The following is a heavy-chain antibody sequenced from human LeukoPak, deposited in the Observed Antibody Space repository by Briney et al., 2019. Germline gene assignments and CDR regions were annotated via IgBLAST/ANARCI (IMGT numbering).Heavy chain of an antibody. CDR2: IYHSGST. D-gene: IGHD3-22*01. Sequence: SETLSLTCAVYGGSFSGYYWSWIRQPPGKGLEWIGYIYHSGSTYYNPSLKSRVTISVDRSKNQFSLKLSSVTAADTTVYYCASRYYYDSSGWDAFDIWGQGTMVTVSS. CDR3: ASRYYYDSSGWDAFDI. CDR1: GGSFSGYY. J-gene: IGHJ3*02. V-gene: IGHV4-34*01.